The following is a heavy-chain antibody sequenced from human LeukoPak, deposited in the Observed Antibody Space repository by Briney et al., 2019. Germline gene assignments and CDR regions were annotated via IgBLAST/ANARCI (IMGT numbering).Heavy chain of an antibody. CDR2: ICCSEAAT. V-gene: IGHV3-23*01. D-gene: IGHD2-15*01. J-gene: IGHJ6*03. CDR3: ARVLRYCSGGNCYSGGLGYMDV. Sequence: GGSLRLSCAASGFPLSSYDMSWVRQAPGKGLEWIGDICCSEAATYHADSVRGRFTISRDNFKNTMYLQMNSLRAEDTAVYYCARVLRYCSGGNCYSGGLGYMDVWGKGTTVTISS. CDR1: GFPLSSYD.